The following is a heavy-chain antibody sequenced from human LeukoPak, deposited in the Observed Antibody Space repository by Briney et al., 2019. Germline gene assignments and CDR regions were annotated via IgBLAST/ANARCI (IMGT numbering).Heavy chain of an antibody. J-gene: IGHJ4*02. CDR1: GYTFTSYG. D-gene: IGHD3-22*01. CDR2: IIPIFGIA. V-gene: IGHV1-69*13. CDR3: ARNYHDYDSSGYYYDLSY. Sequence: GASVKVSCKASGYTFTSYGISWVRQAPGQGLEWMGGIIPIFGIANYAQKFQGRVTITADESTSTAYMELSSLRSEDTAVYYCARNYHDYDSSGYYYDLSYWGQGTPVTVSS.